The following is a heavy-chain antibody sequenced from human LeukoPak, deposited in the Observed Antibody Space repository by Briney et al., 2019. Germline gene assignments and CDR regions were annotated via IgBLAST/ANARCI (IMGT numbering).Heavy chain of an antibody. J-gene: IGHJ4*02. CDR3: AREDILTGYYY. V-gene: IGHV3-21*01. D-gene: IGHD3-9*01. Sequence: GGSLRLSCAASGFTFSSYSMNWVRQAPGKGLEWVSSISSSSSYIYYADSVKGRFTISRDNAKNSLYLQMNSLRAEDTAVCYCAREDILTGYYYWGQGTLVTVSS. CDR1: GFTFSSYS. CDR2: ISSSSSYI.